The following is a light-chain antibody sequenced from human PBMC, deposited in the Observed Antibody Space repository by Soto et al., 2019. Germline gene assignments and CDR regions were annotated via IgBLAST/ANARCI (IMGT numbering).Light chain of an antibody. CDR1: SSDIGRYSY. CDR3: SSYSTTSSPHVL. V-gene: IGLV2-14*01. Sequence: ALTQPASVSGSPGQSIAISCTGTSSDIGRYSYVSWYQQHPGKAPKLIIYEVSYRPSGVSTRFSGSKSDNTASLTISGLQAEDEADYFCSSYSTTSSPHVLFGGGTQLTVL. CDR2: EVS. J-gene: IGLJ2*01.